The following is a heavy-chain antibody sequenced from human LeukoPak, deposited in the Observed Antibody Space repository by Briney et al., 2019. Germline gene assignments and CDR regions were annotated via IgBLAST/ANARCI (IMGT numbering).Heavy chain of an antibody. Sequence: ASVKVSCKASGGTLSRYAISWVRQAPGQGLEWMGGVIPIFGTANYAQKFQGRVTITADESTSTAYMELSSLRSEDTAVYYCARDLIRYCSGGSCYAGLAFDIWGQGTMVTVSS. CDR1: GGTLSRYA. J-gene: IGHJ3*02. D-gene: IGHD2-15*01. V-gene: IGHV1-69*13. CDR2: VIPIFGTA. CDR3: ARDLIRYCSGGSCYAGLAFDI.